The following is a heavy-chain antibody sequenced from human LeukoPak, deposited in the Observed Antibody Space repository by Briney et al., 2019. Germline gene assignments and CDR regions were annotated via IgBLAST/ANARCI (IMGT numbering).Heavy chain of an antibody. Sequence: PGGSLRLSCEVSGFTFSSYAMSWVRQAPGKGLEWVSAISGGGGSTYYADSVKGRFTISRDNSKNTLYLQMNSLRAEDTAVYYCAKDRGGAELFDYWGQGTLVTVSS. J-gene: IGHJ4*02. CDR1: GFTFSSYA. CDR2: ISGGGGST. CDR3: AKDRGGAELFDY. V-gene: IGHV3-23*01. D-gene: IGHD3-16*01.